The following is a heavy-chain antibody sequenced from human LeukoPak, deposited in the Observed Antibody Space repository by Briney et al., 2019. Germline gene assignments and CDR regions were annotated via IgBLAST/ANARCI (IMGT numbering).Heavy chain of an antibody. CDR2: INHSGRT. D-gene: IGHD3-10*01. V-gene: IGHV4-34*01. J-gene: IGHJ6*03. CDR1: GGSFSGYY. Sequence: SETLSLTCAVYGGSFSGYYWSCIRQPPGKGLEWIGEINHSGRTNYNPSLKSRVTISVDTSKNQFSLKLSSVTAADTAVYYCARLGYYGSGTTRYYYYYYMDVWGKGTTVTISS. CDR3: ARLGYYGSGTTRYYYYYYMDV.